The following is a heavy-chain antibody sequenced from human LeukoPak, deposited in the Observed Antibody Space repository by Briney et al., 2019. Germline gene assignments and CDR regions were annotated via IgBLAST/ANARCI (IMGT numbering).Heavy chain of an antibody. D-gene: IGHD3-10*01. V-gene: IGHV3-23*01. CDR2: ISGGATGL. Sequence: GGSLRLSCAASGFTFSSYAMTWARQAPGKGLEWVSTISGGATGLYYADSVKGRFTISRDNSKNTLFLQMNSLRAEDTAVYYCAKDPPPSVFVYYYGMDVWGQGTTVTVSS. J-gene: IGHJ6*02. CDR3: AKDPPPSVFVYYYGMDV. CDR1: GFTFSSYA.